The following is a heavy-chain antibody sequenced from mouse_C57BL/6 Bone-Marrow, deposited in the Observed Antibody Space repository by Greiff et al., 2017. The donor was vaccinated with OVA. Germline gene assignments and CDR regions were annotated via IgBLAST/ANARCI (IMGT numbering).Heavy chain of an antibody. CDR1: GYTFTDYY. CDR3: ARGNYYCSRFAY. Sequence: EVQLQQSGPELVKPGASVKISCKASGYTFTDYYMNWVKQSHGKSLEWIGDINPNNGGTSYNQKFKGKATLTVDKSSSTAYMELRSLTSEDSAVYYCARGNYYCSRFAYWGQGTLVTVSA. CDR2: INPNNGGT. V-gene: IGHV1-26*01. J-gene: IGHJ3*01. D-gene: IGHD1-2*01.